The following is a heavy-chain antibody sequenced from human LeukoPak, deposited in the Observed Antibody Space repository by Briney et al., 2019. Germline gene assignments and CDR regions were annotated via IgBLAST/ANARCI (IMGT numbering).Heavy chain of an antibody. D-gene: IGHD1-26*01. Sequence: GGSLRLSCAASGVTVSGSYMSWVRQAPGKGLEWVSVIYTSGDTYYADSVKGRFTISRDSSKNTLYLQMNTLRTEDTAVYYCVRVRYSGSWFPVPNFDCWGQGTQVTVSS. V-gene: IGHV3-66*01. CDR1: GVTVSGSY. CDR2: IYTSGDT. J-gene: IGHJ4*02. CDR3: VRVRYSGSWFPVPNFDC.